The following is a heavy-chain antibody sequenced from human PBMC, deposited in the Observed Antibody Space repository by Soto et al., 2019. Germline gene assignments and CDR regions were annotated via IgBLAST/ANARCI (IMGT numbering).Heavy chain of an antibody. V-gene: IGHV4-30-4*01. J-gene: IGHJ6*02. Sequence: PSETLSLTCTVSGGSISIGDYYWSWIRHPPGKGLEWIGYIYYSGSTYYNPSLKSRVTISVDTSKNQFSLKLSSVTAADTAVYYCARWELPSIPYYGMDVWGQGTTVTVSS. CDR1: GGSISIGDYY. D-gene: IGHD1-26*01. CDR3: ARWELPSIPYYGMDV. CDR2: IYYSGST.